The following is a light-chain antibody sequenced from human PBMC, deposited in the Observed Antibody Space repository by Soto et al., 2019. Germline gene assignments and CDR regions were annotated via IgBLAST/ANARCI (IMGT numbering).Light chain of an antibody. Sequence: EIVLTQSPFTLSLSQGERATLSCTASQSVTSTYLAWYKHKPGQPPRLLIFGASSRATGVPDRFSGSGSGTDFTLTISRLEPEDFAVYYCQQFGSSPWTFGQGTKVDIK. CDR3: QQFGSSPWT. V-gene: IGKV3-20*01. CDR2: GAS. J-gene: IGKJ1*01. CDR1: QSVTSTY.